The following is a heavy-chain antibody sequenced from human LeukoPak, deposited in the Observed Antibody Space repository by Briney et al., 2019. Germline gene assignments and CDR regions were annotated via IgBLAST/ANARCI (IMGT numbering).Heavy chain of an antibody. D-gene: IGHD3-22*01. CDR1: GGSISSYY. Sequence: SETLSLTCTVSGGSISSYYWSWIRQSPGKGLEWIGNIHYSGKTHYNPSLKSRVTMSVDTSKNQYSLKLSSVTAADTAVHYCARDSFYYDSSDSWDDAFDIWGQGTMVTVSS. CDR3: ARDSFYYDSSDSWDDAFDI. J-gene: IGHJ3*02. V-gene: IGHV4-59*01. CDR2: IHYSGKT.